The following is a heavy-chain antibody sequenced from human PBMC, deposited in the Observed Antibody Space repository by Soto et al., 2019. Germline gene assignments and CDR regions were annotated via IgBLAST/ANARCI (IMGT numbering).Heavy chain of an antibody. CDR3: ARGGVMVTDNWLDP. D-gene: IGHD2-21*02. J-gene: IGHJ5*02. V-gene: IGHV4-59*08. CDR2: ISYPGTT. Sequence: QVHLHESGPGLVKPSETLSLTCTVSNDSISNYCWNWIRQSPGKGLEWIGYISYPGTTNYNPSLKSRVAISLDSSKKQFSLTLSSVTAADTAVYFCARGGVMVTDNWLDPWGQGTLVTVSS. CDR1: NDSISNYC.